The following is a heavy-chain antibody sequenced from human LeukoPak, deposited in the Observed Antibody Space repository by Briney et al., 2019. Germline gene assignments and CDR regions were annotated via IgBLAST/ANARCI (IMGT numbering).Heavy chain of an antibody. CDR2: INHSGST. CDR3: ARGYSGSLQRYYFDY. Sequence: PSETLSLTCAVYGGSFSGYYWSWIRQPPGKGLGWIGEINHSGSTNQNPSLKSRVTISVDTSKNQFSLKLSSVTAADTAVYYCARGYSGSLQRYYFDYCGQGTLVTVSS. J-gene: IGHJ4*02. D-gene: IGHD1-26*01. CDR1: GGSFSGYY. V-gene: IGHV4-34*01.